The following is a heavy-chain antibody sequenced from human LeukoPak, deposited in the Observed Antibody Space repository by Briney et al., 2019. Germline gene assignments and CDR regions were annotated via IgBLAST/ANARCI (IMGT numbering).Heavy chain of an antibody. V-gene: IGHV1-18*01. D-gene: IGHD3-3*01. CDR2: ISAYNGNT. CDR1: GYTFTSYG. CDR3: ARDIPILRFLEWFQPNDAFDI. J-gene: IGHJ3*02. Sequence: ASVKVSCKASGYTFTSYGISWVRQAPGQGLEWMGWISAYNGNTNYAQKLQGRVTMTTDTSTSTAYMELRSLRSDDTAVYYCARDIPILRFLEWFQPNDAFDIWGQGTMVTVSS.